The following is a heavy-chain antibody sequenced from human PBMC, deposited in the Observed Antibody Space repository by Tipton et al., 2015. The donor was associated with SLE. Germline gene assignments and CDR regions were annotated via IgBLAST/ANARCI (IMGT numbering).Heavy chain of an antibody. D-gene: IGHD6-13*01. Sequence: TLSLTCTVSGGSISSHYWSWIRQPPGKGLEWIGSISYSGSTYYNPSLKSRVTISVDTSKNQFSLKLSSVTAADTAVYYCARVYSSSHPDVWGKGTTVTVSS. J-gene: IGHJ6*04. V-gene: IGHV4-59*11. CDR3: ARVYSSSHPDV. CDR2: ISYSGST. CDR1: GGSISSHY.